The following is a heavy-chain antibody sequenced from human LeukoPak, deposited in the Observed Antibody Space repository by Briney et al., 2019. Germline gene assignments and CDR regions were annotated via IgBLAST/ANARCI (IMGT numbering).Heavy chain of an antibody. V-gene: IGHV3-48*03. D-gene: IGHD1-26*01. Sequence: QPGGSLRLSCAASGFTFSSYEMNWVRQAPGKGLEWVSYISSSGSTIYHADSVKGRFTISRDNAKNSLSLQMNSLRAEDMAVYYCARATHGTKGNHFYMDVWGKGTTVTVSS. CDR3: ARATHGTKGNHFYMDV. CDR1: GFTFSSYE. J-gene: IGHJ6*03. CDR2: ISSSGSTI.